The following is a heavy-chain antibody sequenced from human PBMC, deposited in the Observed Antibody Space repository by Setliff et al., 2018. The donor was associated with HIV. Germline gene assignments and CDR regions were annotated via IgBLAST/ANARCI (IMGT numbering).Heavy chain of an antibody. J-gene: IGHJ4*02. CDR2: ISGSGSTT. CDR3: AKVVSYFYGPRLAFDF. Sequence: GGSLRLSCAASGFSFKIYAMSWVRQAPGKGLEWVSTISGSGSTTLYADSVKGRFTISRDNSKNTVYLQMNSLRAEDTALYYCAKVVSYFYGPRLAFDFWGQGTLVTVSS. V-gene: IGHV3-23*01. CDR1: GFSFKIYA. D-gene: IGHD4-17*01.